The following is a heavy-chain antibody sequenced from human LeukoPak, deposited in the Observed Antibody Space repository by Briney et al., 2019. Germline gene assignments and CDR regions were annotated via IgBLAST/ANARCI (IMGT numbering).Heavy chain of an antibody. Sequence: SVKVSCKASGYTFTGYYMHWVRQAPGQGLEWMGGIIPIFGTANYAQKFQGRVTITADESTSTAYMELSSLRSEDTAVYYCASTLITIFGVVIPYYFDYWGQGTLVTVSS. V-gene: IGHV1-69*13. CDR2: IIPIFGTA. J-gene: IGHJ4*02. CDR1: GYTFTGYY. D-gene: IGHD3-3*01. CDR3: ASTLITIFGVVIPYYFDY.